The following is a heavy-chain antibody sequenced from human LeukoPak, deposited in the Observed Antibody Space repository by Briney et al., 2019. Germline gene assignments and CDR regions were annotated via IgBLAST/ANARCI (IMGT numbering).Heavy chain of an antibody. D-gene: IGHD6-19*01. J-gene: IGHJ6*03. V-gene: IGHV1-69*06. CDR3: ARGYSSGWYDYYYYMDV. CDR2: IIPIFGTA. CDR1: GGTFSSYA. Sequence: SVKVSCKASGGTFSSYAISWVRQAPGQGLEWMGGIIPIFGTANYAQKFQGRVTITADKSTSTAYMELSSLRSEDTAVYYCARGYSSGWYDYYYYMDVWGKGTTVTVSS.